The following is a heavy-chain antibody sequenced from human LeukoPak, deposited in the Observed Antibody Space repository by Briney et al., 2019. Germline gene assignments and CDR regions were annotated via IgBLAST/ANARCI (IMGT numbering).Heavy chain of an antibody. J-gene: IGHJ4*02. D-gene: IGHD5-12*01. Sequence: PGGSLRLSCAASGFTFSSYSMNWVRQAPGKGLGWVSSISSSSSYIYYADSVKGRFTISRDNAKNSLYLQMNSLRAEDTAVYYCAREDGYDSGLDYWGQGTLVTVSS. CDR2: ISSSSSYI. V-gene: IGHV3-21*01. CDR1: GFTFSSYS. CDR3: AREDGYDSGLDY.